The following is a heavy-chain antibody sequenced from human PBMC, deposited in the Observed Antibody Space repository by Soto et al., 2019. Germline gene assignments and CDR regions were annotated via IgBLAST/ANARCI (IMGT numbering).Heavy chain of an antibody. CDR1: GGTFNSYA. V-gene: IGHV1-69*13. J-gene: IGHJ4*02. D-gene: IGHD3-22*01. Sequence: SVKVSCKASGGTFNSYAISWVRQAPGQGLEWMGGIIPIFGTANYAQKFQGRVTITADESTSTAYMELSSLRSEDTAVYYCARPTDSSGYYQYEYYFDYWGQGTLVTVSS. CDR2: IIPIFGTA. CDR3: ARPTDSSGYYQYEYYFDY.